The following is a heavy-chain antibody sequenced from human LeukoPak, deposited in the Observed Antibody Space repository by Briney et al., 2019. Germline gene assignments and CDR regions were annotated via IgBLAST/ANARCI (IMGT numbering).Heavy chain of an antibody. CDR1: GYTFTTYS. CDR3: ATATQPRGYFLH. Sequence: ASVKVSCKASGYTFTTYSLAWVRRAPGQSLERMGWISVNNGGTNYAQSFQDRVTLTRDTSTNTAYLELRSLRSDDTAIIYCATATQPRGYFLHWGQGTLVTVSS. D-gene: IGHD2-2*01. J-gene: IGHJ1*01. CDR2: ISVNNGGT. V-gene: IGHV1-18*01.